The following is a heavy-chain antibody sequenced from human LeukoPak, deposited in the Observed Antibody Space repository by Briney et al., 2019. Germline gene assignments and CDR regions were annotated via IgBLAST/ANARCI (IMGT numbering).Heavy chain of an antibody. D-gene: IGHD5-24*01. V-gene: IGHV1-69*04. CDR2: IIPILGIA. Sequence: ASVKVSCKASGGTFSSHTISWVRQAPGQGLEWMGRIIPILGIANYAQKFQGRVTITADKSTSTAYMELSSLRSEDTAVYYCARDQKRWLQFFSVGDPGYWGQGTLVTVSS. CDR3: ARDQKRWLQFFSVGDPGY. CDR1: GGTFSSHT. J-gene: IGHJ4*02.